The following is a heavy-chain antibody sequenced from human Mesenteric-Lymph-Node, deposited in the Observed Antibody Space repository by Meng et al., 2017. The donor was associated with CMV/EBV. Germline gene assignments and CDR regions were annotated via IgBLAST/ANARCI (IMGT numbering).Heavy chain of an antibody. D-gene: IGHD3-10*01. CDR2: IYHSGST. CDR1: GDSMYNYY. Sequence: SETLSLTCIVSGDSMYNYYWNWIRQPPGKGLEWIAYIYHSGSTNYYPALKSRVTMSVDTSKNQFSLKLSSVTAADTAVYYCARGGVIGDAFDIWGQGTTVTVSS. CDR3: ARGGVIGDAFDI. V-gene: IGHV4-59*01. J-gene: IGHJ3*02.